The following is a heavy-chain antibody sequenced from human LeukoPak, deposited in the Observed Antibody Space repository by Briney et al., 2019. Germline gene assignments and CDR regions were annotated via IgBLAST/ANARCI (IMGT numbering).Heavy chain of an antibody. CDR1: GCTFPSYF. Sequence: ASVKVSCKASGCTFPSYFMHWVRQAPGQGLEWMGIINPTGGSTTYAQKFQGRVTMTRDTSTSTVYMELSSLRSDDTAVYYCARTAARRFDYWGQGTLVTVSS. CDR3: ARTAARRFDY. V-gene: IGHV1-46*01. D-gene: IGHD6-6*01. J-gene: IGHJ4*02. CDR2: INPTGGST.